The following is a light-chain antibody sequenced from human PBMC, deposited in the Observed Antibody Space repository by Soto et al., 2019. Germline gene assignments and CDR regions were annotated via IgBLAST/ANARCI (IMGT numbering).Light chain of an antibody. J-gene: IGKJ2*01. Sequence: EIVLTQSPGTLSLSPGERATLSCRASQSVNSNYLAWYQQKPGQAPRLHIYGASIRATGIPDRFSGSGSGTEFTLTISGLQPDDFATYYCQQYHRLMYTFGQGTKLEI. CDR1: QSVNSNY. V-gene: IGKV3-20*01. CDR2: GAS. CDR3: QQYHRLMYT.